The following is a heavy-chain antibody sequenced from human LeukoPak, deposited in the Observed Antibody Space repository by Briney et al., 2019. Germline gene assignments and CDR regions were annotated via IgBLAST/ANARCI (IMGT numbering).Heavy chain of an antibody. Sequence: SETLSLTCTVSGGSISSYYWSWIRQPPGKGLEWIGYIYYSVSTNYNPSLKSRVTMSVDTSKNQFSLKLSSVTAADTAVYYCARDDCSSTSCYGIYYMDVWGKGTTVTVSS. D-gene: IGHD2-2*01. CDR2: IYYSVST. CDR1: GGSISSYY. CDR3: ARDDCSSTSCYGIYYMDV. V-gene: IGHV4-59*12. J-gene: IGHJ6*03.